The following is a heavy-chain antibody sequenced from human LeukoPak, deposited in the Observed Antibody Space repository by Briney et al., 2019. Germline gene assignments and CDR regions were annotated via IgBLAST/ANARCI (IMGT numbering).Heavy chain of an antibody. J-gene: IGHJ4*02. CDR2: IFPSGGEI. CDR3: ATYRQVLLPFES. Sequence: GGSLRLSCAASGFTFSTFAMIWVRQPPGKGLEWVSSIFPSGGEIHYADSVRGRFTISRDNSKSTLSLQMNSLRAEDTAIYYCATYRQVLLPFESWGQGTLVTASS. D-gene: IGHD2-8*02. V-gene: IGHV3-23*01. CDR1: GFTFSTFA.